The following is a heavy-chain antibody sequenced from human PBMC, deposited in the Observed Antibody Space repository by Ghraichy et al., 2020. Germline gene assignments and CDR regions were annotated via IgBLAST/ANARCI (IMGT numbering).Heavy chain of an antibody. CDR3: ARDRSGYSYGYYFDH. CDR1: GGSISSYY. CDR2: IYYSGST. V-gene: IGHV4-59*01. J-gene: IGHJ4*02. Sequence: ESLNISCTVSGGSISSYYWSWIRQPPGKGLEWIGYIYYSGSTNYNPSLKSRVTISVDTSKNQFSLKLSSVTAADTAVYYCARDRSGYSYGYYFDHWGQGTLVTVSS. D-gene: IGHD5-18*01.